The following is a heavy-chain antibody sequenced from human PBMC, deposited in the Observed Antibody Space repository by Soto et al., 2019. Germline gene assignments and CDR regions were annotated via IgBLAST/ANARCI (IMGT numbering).Heavy chain of an antibody. Sequence: QVQLVQSGAEVKKPGASVKVSCKASGYTFTSYGISWVRQVPGQGLEWMGWISAYNGNTNYAQKLQDRVTITTDTSTSTAYMELRSLRSDDSAVYYCVRGLPSGYYFDYWGQGTLVTVSS. V-gene: IGHV1-18*04. CDR3: VRGLPSGYYFDY. J-gene: IGHJ4*02. D-gene: IGHD6-25*01. CDR1: GYTFTSYG. CDR2: ISAYNGNT.